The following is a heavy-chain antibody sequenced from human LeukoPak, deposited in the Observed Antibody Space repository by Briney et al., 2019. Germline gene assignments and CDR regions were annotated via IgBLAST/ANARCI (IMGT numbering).Heavy chain of an antibody. CDR1: GSTFSSYA. CDR3: AKASLGYGDYGYFDY. CDR2: ISGSGGST. Sequence: PGGSLRLSCAASGSTFSSYAMSWVRQAPGKGLEWVSAISGSGGSTYYADSVKGRFTISRDNSKNTLYLQMNSLRAEDTAVYYCAKASLGYGDYGYFDYWGQGTLVTVSS. D-gene: IGHD4-17*01. J-gene: IGHJ4*02. V-gene: IGHV3-23*01.